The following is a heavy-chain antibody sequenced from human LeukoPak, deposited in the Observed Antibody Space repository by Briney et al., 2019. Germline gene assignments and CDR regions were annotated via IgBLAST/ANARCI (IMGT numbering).Heavy chain of an antibody. J-gene: IGHJ3*02. CDR2: IYYSGST. V-gene: IGHV4-59*08. CDR1: GGSISSYY. D-gene: IGHD3-3*01. Sequence: PSETLSLTCTVSGGSISSYYWSWIRQPPGKGLEWMGYIYYSGSTNYNPSLKSRVTISVDTSKNQFSLKLSSGTAADTAVYYCARRYYEFWSGAKVAAFDIWGQGTMVTVSS. CDR3: ARRYYEFWSGAKVAAFDI.